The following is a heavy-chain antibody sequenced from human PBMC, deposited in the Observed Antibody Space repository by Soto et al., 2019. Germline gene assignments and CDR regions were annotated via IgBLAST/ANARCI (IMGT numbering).Heavy chain of an antibody. CDR2: ISAYNGNT. CDR3: ARDQERVPRHYYDSSGYYGAFDY. D-gene: IGHD3-22*01. V-gene: IGHV1-18*01. Sequence: ASVKVSCKASGYTFTSYGISWVRQAPGQGLEWMGWISAYNGNTNYAQKLQGRVTMTTDTSTSTAYMELRSLRSDDTAVYYCARDQERVPRHYYDSSGYYGAFDYWGQGTLVTVSS. CDR1: GYTFTSYG. J-gene: IGHJ4*02.